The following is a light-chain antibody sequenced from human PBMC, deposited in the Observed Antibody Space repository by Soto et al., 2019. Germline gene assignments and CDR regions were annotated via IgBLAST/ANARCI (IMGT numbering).Light chain of an antibody. CDR3: SSSSSNSTVK. CDR2: DVS. V-gene: IGLV2-14*01. J-gene: IGLJ2*01. Sequence: QSALTQPASVSGSPGQSITISCTGTSSDVGLYNYVSWYQHHPGKAPKLMIYDVSARPSGVSNRFSGSKSGNTASLTISGLQAEDEGDYYCSSSSSNSTVKFGGGTQLTVL. CDR1: SSDVGLYNY.